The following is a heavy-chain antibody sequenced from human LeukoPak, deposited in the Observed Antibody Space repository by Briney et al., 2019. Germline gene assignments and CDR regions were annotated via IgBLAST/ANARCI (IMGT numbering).Heavy chain of an antibody. CDR2: ISSNGGST. D-gene: IGHD3-9*01. CDR3: ALLRYSFYGMDV. CDR1: GFTFSSYA. V-gene: IGHV3-64D*06. J-gene: IGHJ6*04. Sequence: PGGSLRLSCSASGFTFSSYAMHWVRQAPGKGLEYVSAISSNGGSTYYADSVKGRFTISRDNSKNTLYLQMSSLRAEDTAVCYCALLRYSFYGMDVWGKGTTVTVSS.